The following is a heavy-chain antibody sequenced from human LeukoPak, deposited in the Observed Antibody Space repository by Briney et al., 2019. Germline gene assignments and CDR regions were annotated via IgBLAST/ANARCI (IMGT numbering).Heavy chain of an antibody. CDR2: ISSGSSTI. CDR1: RFDFSSYS. J-gene: IGHJ4*02. D-gene: IGHD6-6*01. CDR3: AKDYSQLVPRIY. V-gene: IGHV3-48*01. Sequence: GDSLRLSCAASRFDFSSYSMYWVRQAPGKGLEWVSYISSGSSTIYYADSVKGRFTISRDNSKNTLYLQMNSLRAEDTAVYYRAKDYSQLVPRIYWGQGTLVTVSS.